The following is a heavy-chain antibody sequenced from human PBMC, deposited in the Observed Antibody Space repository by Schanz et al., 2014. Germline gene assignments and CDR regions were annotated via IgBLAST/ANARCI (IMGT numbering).Heavy chain of an antibody. D-gene: IGHD4-17*01. J-gene: IGHJ4*02. V-gene: IGHV1-2*02. CDR3: ARELRLEYYFDY. Sequence: QVQLVQSGAEVKKPGSSVKVSCKASGYTFTDYYMHWVRQAPGQGLEWVGWINPNSGGTNYPQRFQGRVTMTRDTSINTAYMELSRLGSDDTAVYYCARELRLEYYFDYWGQGTQVTVSS. CDR1: GYTFTDYY. CDR2: INPNSGGT.